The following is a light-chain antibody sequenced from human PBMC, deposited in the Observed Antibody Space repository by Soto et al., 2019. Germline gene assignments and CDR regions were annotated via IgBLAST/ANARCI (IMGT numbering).Light chain of an antibody. J-gene: IGLJ3*02. V-gene: IGLV2-14*01. Sequence: QSALTQPASVSGSPGQSITISCTGTSSDVGGYNYVSWYQQHPGEAPKLIIYAVINRPSGLSNRFSGSKSGNTASLTISGLQAEDEADYYCSAYTTTNTLLFGGGTKVTVL. CDR2: AVI. CDR3: SAYTTTNTLL. CDR1: SSDVGGYNY.